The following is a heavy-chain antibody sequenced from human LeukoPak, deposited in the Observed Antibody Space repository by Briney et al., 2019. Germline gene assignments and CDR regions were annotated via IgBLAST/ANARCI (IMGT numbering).Heavy chain of an antibody. J-gene: IGHJ4*02. Sequence: GGSLRLSCAASGSTVSSNYMSWVRQAPGKGLEWVSVIYSGGSTYYADSVKGRFTISRDNSKNTLYLQMNSLRAEDTAVYYCARLYSGWPPGIDYWGQGTLVTVSS. CDR3: ARLYSGWPPGIDY. CDR2: IYSGGST. D-gene: IGHD6-19*01. V-gene: IGHV3-66*04. CDR1: GSTVSSNY.